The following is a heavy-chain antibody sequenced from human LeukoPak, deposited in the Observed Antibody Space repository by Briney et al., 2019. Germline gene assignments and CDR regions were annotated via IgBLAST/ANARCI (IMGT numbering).Heavy chain of an antibody. CDR3: ARGGRVDAFDI. J-gene: IGHJ3*02. Sequence: AGGSLRLSCAGSGFTFSTYAIHWVRQAPGKGLEWVTIISYDGSEIYYANSVKGRFTISRDNSKSTVYLQMNSLRVEDTAVYYCARGGRVDAFDIWGQGTMVTVSS. CDR1: GFTFSTYA. CDR2: ISYDGSEI. V-gene: IGHV3-30*04.